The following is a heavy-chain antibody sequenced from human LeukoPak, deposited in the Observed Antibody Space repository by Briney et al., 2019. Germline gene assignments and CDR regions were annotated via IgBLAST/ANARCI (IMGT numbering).Heavy chain of an antibody. V-gene: IGHV3-73*01. D-gene: IGHD6-6*01. J-gene: IGHJ4*02. CDR1: GFTFSGSA. CDR2: IRSKANSYAT. Sequence: GGSLKLSCAASGFTFSGSAIHWVRQASGKGLEWVGRIRSKANSYATAYAASVKGRFTVSRDDSKNTAYLQMNSLKTEDTAVYYCTRVAARPSGWGQGTLVTVSS. CDR3: TRVAARPSG.